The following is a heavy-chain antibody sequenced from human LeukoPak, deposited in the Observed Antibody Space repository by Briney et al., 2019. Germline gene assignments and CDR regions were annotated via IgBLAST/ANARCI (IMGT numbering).Heavy chain of an antibody. CDR3: AREDSSGYLGY. CDR1: GGSVSSNIYH. D-gene: IGHD3-22*01. J-gene: IGHJ4*02. V-gene: IGHV4-61*01. CDR2: IYYSGST. Sequence: SETLSLTRTVSGGSVSSNIYHWNWIRQPPGKGLEWIGYIYYSGSTNYNPSLKSRVTISVDTSKNQFSLKLTSLTAADTAVYYCAREDSSGYLGYWGQGTLVTVSS.